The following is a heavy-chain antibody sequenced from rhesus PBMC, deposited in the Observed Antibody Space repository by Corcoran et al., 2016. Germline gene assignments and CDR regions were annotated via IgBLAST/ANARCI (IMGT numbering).Heavy chain of an antibody. Sequence: QVQLQESGPGLVKPSETLSLTCAVSGASISSYWWSWIRQLPGKGLEWIGGINGNMGSTYSNTSLKTPVPVSKDAAKNQVSLKQGSVTAADAAVYYCARGGGSSYAPFDYWGQGGLVTVSS. CDR1: GASISSYW. D-gene: IGHD4-29*01. V-gene: IGHV4-80*01. CDR3: ARGGGSSYAPFDY. J-gene: IGHJ4*01. CDR2: INGNMGST.